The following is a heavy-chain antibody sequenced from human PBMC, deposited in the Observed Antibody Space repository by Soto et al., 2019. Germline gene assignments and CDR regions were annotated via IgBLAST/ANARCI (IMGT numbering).Heavy chain of an antibody. V-gene: IGHV3-30-3*01. D-gene: IGHD6-19*01. CDR2: ISKGGSNL. J-gene: IGHJ4*02. CDR1: GFTLSSYA. CDR3: AREVEYISAFGISSSFDY. Sequence: GGSLRLSCAASGFTLSSYAIHWVRQAPGKGLEWVTVISKGGSNLYFADSVKGRFTISRDNSKNTLYLQMNSLRSEDTAVYYCAREVEYISAFGISSSFDYWGQGTLVTVSS.